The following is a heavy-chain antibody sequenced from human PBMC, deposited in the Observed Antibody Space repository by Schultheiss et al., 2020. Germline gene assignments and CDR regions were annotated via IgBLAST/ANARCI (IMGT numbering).Heavy chain of an antibody. CDR3: ARGGDAPVDY. CDR1: GGFISSGDYY. J-gene: IGHJ4*02. D-gene: IGHD1-26*01. CDR2: IHYSGNT. V-gene: IGHV4-31*03. Sequence: SETLSLTCTISGGFISSGDYYSSWIRQHPGKGLEWIGYIHYSGNTYSNPSLKSRVTISVDTSKNQFSLKLSSVTAADTAVYYCARGGDAPVDYLGQGTLFTVSS.